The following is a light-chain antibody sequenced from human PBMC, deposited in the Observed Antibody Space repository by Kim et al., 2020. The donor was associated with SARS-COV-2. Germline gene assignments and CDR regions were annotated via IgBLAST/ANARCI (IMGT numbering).Light chain of an antibody. V-gene: IGLV3-21*04. CDR1: NIGSKS. Sequence: APGKTARITCGGDNIGSKSVHWYQQKTGQAPVLVIYYDTGRPSGIPERFSGSNSGNTATLTISRVEAGDEADYYCQVWDSTTDHRVFGGGTQLTVL. CDR3: QVWDSTTDHRV. CDR2: YDT. J-gene: IGLJ3*02.